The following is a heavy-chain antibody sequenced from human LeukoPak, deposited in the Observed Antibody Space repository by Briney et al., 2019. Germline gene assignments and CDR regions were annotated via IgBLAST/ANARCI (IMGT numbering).Heavy chain of an antibody. CDR2: IYWDDDK. CDR3: AHRRRLISASVFFDY. V-gene: IGHV2-5*02. Sequence: SGPTLVKPTQTLTLTCTFSGFSLHTSGVGVGWIRQPPGKALEWLALIYWDDDKRYSPSLKTRLTITKDTSKNQVVLTMTNMDPVDTATYYCAHRRRLISASVFFDYWGQATLVTVSS. D-gene: IGHD1-26*01. CDR1: GFSLHTSGVG. J-gene: IGHJ4*02.